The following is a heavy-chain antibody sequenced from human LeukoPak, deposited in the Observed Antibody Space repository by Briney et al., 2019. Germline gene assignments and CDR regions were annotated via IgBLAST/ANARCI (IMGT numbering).Heavy chain of an antibody. CDR1: GFTFDDYA. CDR2: ISGDGGST. V-gene: IGHV3-43*02. J-gene: IGHJ4*02. D-gene: IGHD2-2*01. Sequence: GGSLRLSCAASGFTFDDYAMHWVRQPPGKSLECVSLISGDGGSTYYADSVKGRFTVSRDNSKNSLYLQMNSLRTEDTALYYCAKDISRNFVVVPAADYWGQGTLVTVSS. CDR3: AKDISRNFVVVPAADY.